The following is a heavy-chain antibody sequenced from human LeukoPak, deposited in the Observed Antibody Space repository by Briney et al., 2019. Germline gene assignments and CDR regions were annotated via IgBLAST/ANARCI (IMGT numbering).Heavy chain of an antibody. CDR2: ISGSGGST. V-gene: IGHV3-23*01. D-gene: IGHD3-9*01. CDR3: AKSEYYDILTGYGSCGY. CDR1: GFTFSSYA. Sequence: PGGSLGLSCAASGFTFSSYAMSWVRQAPGKGLEWVSAISGSGGSTYYADSVKGRFTISRDNSKNTLYLQMNSLRAEDTAVYYCAKSEYYDILTGYGSCGYWGQGTLVTVSS. J-gene: IGHJ4*02.